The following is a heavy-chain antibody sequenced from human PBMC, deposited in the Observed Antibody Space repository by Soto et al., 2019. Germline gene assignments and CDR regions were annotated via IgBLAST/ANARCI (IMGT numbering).Heavy chain of an antibody. CDR2: ISTYKGDT. CDR1: GYTFSSYG. J-gene: IGHJ4*02. Sequence: QVQLVQSGAEVKKPGASVKVSCKTSGYTFSSYGISWVRQAPGQGLEWMGWISTYKGDTHYVQNLQGRVTLTTDTSTSTAYKELRSLRSDDTAVYYCARAYGDYYFDYWGQGTLVTVSS. D-gene: IGHD4-17*01. CDR3: ARAYGDYYFDY. V-gene: IGHV1-18*01.